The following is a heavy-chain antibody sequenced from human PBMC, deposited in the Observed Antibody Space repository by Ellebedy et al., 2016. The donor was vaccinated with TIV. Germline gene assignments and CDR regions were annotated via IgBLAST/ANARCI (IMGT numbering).Heavy chain of an antibody. J-gene: IGHJ4*02. CDR1: GGSVNSGSYY. D-gene: IGHD3-10*01. Sequence: MPSETLSLTCTVSGGSVNSGSYYWSWSRQPPGKGLEWIGYIYNSGSTNYNPSLKSRVTISVDTSSNQFSLSLSSVTAADTAVYFCAREILRGQRFNYWGQGILVTVSS. V-gene: IGHV4-61*01. CDR2: IYNSGST. CDR3: AREILRGQRFNY.